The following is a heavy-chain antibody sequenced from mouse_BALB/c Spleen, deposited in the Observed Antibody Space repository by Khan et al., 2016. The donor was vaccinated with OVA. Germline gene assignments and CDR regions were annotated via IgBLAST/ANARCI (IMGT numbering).Heavy chain of an antibody. CDR3: ARSNSYASVLYSLHS. Sequence: DLVKPGTSVKLSCKASGYTFTSYWINWIKQRPGQGLEWIGQIYTGSGSPYYNKMFTVKAALTVDSSSTTAYINLSSLSSEDSDVYFFARSNSYASVLYSLHSCGLRSSVTVSS. J-gene: IGHJ4*01. CDR1: GYTFTSYW. CDR2: IYTGSGSP. V-gene: IGHV1S41*01. D-gene: IGHD1-1*01.